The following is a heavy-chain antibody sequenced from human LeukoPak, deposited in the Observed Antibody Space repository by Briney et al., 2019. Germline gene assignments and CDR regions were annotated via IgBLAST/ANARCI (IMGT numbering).Heavy chain of an antibody. CDR2: IYHSGST. V-gene: IGHV4-38-2*01. Sequence: SETLSLTCAVSGYSISSGYYWGWIRQPPGKGLEWIGNIYHSGSTDYNPSLKSRLTISVDTSKNQFSLKLNSVTAADTAIYYCARVTLVRGVSNCFDPWGQGTPVTVSS. J-gene: IGHJ5*02. CDR1: GYSISSGYY. CDR3: ARVTLVRGVSNCFDP. D-gene: IGHD3-10*01.